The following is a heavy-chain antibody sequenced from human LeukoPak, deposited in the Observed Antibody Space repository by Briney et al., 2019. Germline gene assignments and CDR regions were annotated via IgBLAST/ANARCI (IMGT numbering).Heavy chain of an antibody. Sequence: GGSLRLSCAVSRFTLSNYGMRWVRQAPGKGLEWVAGISGSGGSTNYAHSVKGRFTISRDRPKNTLYLQMNSLRAEDTAVYFCAKRGVAIRVILVGFHKEAYYFDSWGQGALVTVCS. CDR3: AKRGVAIRVILVGFHKEAYYFDS. D-gene: IGHD3-22*01. J-gene: IGHJ4*02. CDR2: ISGSGGST. CDR1: RFTLSNYG. V-gene: IGHV3-23*01.